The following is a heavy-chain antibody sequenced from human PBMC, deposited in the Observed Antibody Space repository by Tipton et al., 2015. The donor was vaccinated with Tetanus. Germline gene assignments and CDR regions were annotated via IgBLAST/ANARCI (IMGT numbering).Heavy chain of an antibody. V-gene: IGHV3-30*18. CDR3: AKVSPNTSGCLDY. CDR2: VSHDGSNQ. CDR1: GFTFSTCG. D-gene: IGHD6-19*01. Sequence: SLRLSCAASGFTFSTCGMQWVRQAPGKGLEWVAVVSHDGSNQYYTDSVRGRFTISRDNAKNSLYLQMNSLRAEDTAFYYCAKVSPNTSGCLDYWGQGTLVTVSS. J-gene: IGHJ4*02.